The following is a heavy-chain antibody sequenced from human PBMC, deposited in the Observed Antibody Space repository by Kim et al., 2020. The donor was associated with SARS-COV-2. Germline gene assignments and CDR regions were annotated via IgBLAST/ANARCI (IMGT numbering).Heavy chain of an antibody. CDR3: SREGDDSSGYYLDY. V-gene: IGHV3-53*04. D-gene: IGHD3-22*01. CDR1: GFTVSSNY. CDR2: IYSGGST. J-gene: IGHJ4*02. Sequence: GGSLRLSCVASGFTVSSNYMSWVRQAPGKGLEWVSVIYSGGSTYYADSVKGRFTISRHNAKNTLYLQSNSLRAADTAVYYCSREGDDSSGYYLDYWGQGTLVTVSS.